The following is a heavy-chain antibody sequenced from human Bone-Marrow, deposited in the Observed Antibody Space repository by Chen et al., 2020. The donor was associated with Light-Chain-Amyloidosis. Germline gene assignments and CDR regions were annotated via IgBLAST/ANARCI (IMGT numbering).Heavy chain of an antibody. Sequence: QVQLVESGGGLVKPGGSLRLSCAASGFPFSYYYMSWIRQAPGKGLEWVSYISSSSSTIYYADAVKGRFTISRDNAKNSLYLQMNSLSAEDTAVYYCARDFKAGYSSGRGYVDYWGQGTLVTVSS. J-gene: IGHJ4*02. CDR3: ARDFKAGYSSGRGYVDY. CDR2: ISSSSSTI. D-gene: IGHD6-19*01. V-gene: IGHV3-11*01. CDR1: GFPFSYYY.